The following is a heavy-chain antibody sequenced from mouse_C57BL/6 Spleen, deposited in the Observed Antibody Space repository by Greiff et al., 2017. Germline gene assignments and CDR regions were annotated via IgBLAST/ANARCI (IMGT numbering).Heavy chain of an antibody. Sequence: VQLQESGPGLVQPSQSLSITCTVSGFSLTSYGVHWVRQSPGKGLEWLGVIWSGGSTDYNAAFISRLSISKDNSKSQVFFKMNSLQADDTAIYYCARDYDYDVAYWGQGTLVTVSA. V-gene: IGHV2-2*01. CDR2: IWSGGST. J-gene: IGHJ3*01. CDR1: GFSLTSYG. CDR3: ARDYDYDVAY. D-gene: IGHD2-4*01.